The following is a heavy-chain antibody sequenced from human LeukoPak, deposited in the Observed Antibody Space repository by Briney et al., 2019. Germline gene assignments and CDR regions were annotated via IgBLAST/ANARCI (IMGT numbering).Heavy chain of an antibody. CDR2: IYYSGST. CDR3: ARELIAAPVLGAFDI. V-gene: IGHV4-39*07. CDR1: GGSISSSSYY. D-gene: IGHD6-6*01. J-gene: IGHJ3*02. Sequence: SETLSLTCTVSGGSISSSSYYWAWIRQPPGEGLEWIATIYYSGSTYYNPSLKGRLTIAVDTSKSQVSLKLTSVSAADTAVYYCARELIAAPVLGAFDIWGQGTVVTVSS.